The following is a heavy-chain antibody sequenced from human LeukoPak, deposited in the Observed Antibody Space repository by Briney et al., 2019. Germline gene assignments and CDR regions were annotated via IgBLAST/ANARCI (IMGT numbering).Heavy chain of an antibody. CDR3: ARWIEVLDQGFDY. CDR2: IIRMFSTP. D-gene: IGHD2-2*03. Sequence: SVKVSCKASGGTFSSYAISWVRQAPGQGLEWMGGIIRMFSTPNYAQKFQGKVTITADESTSTAYMELSSLRAEDTAVYYCARWIEVLDQGFDYWGQGTLVTVSS. J-gene: IGHJ4*02. CDR1: GGTFSSYA. V-gene: IGHV1-69*13.